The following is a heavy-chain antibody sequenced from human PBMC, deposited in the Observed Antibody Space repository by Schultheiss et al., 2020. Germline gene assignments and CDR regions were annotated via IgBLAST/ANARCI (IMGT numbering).Heavy chain of an antibody. V-gene: IGHV4-34*01. Sequence: SETLALTWAVYGGSFSGYYWSWIRQPPGKGLEWIGEINHSGSTNYNPSLKSRVTISVDTSKNQFSLKLSSVTAADTAVYYCARDRTVTTLGGLDYWGQGTLVTVSS. J-gene: IGHJ4*02. D-gene: IGHD4-17*01. CDR3: ARDRTVTTLGGLDY. CDR2: INHSGST. CDR1: GGSFSGYY.